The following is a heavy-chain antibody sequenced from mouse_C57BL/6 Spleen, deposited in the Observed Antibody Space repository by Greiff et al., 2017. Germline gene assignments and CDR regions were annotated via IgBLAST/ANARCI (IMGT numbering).Heavy chain of an antibody. CDR1: GYTFTSYW. Sequence: QVQLQQPGAELVKPGASVKLSCKASGYTFTSYWMQWVKQRPGQGLEWIGEIDPSDSYTNYNQKFKGKATLTVDTSSSTAYMQLSSLTSEDAAVYYCARRGLDISGSFDYWGQGTTLTVSS. V-gene: IGHV1-50*01. CDR2: IDPSDSYT. CDR3: ARRGLDISGSFDY. J-gene: IGHJ2*01. D-gene: IGHD3-2*02.